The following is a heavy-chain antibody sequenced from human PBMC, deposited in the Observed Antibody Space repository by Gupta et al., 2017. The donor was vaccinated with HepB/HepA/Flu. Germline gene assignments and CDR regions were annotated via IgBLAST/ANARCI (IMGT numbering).Heavy chain of an antibody. Sequence: EVQLVESGGGLVQPGGSLRLSCAHSGFHINSNHITWVRQAPGKGLEWVSALFSDERPLYAASVKGRFTISRDNSRTMVYLQMNNLRAEDTAEYYCARDPRDGYGLLDYWGQGTQVTVSS. V-gene: IGHV3-66*01. CDR1: GFHINSNH. CDR2: LFSDERP. J-gene: IGHJ4*02. CDR3: ARDPRDGYGLLDY. D-gene: IGHD5-24*01.